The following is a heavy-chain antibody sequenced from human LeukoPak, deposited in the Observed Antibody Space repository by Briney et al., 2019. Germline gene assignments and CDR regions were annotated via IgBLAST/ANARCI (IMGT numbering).Heavy chain of an antibody. J-gene: IGHJ4*02. CDR2: ISSSSSNI. D-gene: IGHD1-26*01. Sequence: PGGSLRLSCAASGFTFSSYSMNWVRQAPGKGLEWVSYISSSSSNIYYADSVKDRFTISRDNAKNSLYLQMNSLRAEDTAVYYCARDRIVGVTGRYFDYWGQGNLVTVSS. CDR1: GFTFSSYS. V-gene: IGHV3-48*04. CDR3: ARDRIVGVTGRYFDY.